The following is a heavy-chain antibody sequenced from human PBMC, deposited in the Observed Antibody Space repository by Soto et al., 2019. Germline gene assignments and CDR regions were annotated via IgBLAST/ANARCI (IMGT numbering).Heavy chain of an antibody. V-gene: IGHV1-46*01. CDR3: ASPDYDSGAPLYYYGLDI. J-gene: IGHJ6*02. Sequence: ASVKVSCKVPGSLFISYYVHWARQAPGQGLEWMGLINPNSGTTIYAQKFQGRVTMTTSTKTVYMELSSLTSEDTAVYYCASPDYDSGAPLYYYGLDIWGLGTTVTVSS. D-gene: IGHD3-16*01. CDR1: GSLFISYY. CDR2: INPNSGTT.